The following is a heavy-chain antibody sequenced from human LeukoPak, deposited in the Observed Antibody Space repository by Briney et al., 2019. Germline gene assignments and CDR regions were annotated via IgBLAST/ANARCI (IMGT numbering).Heavy chain of an antibody. Sequence: GGSLRLSCAASGFTFSNAWMSWVRQAPGKGLEWVGRIKSKTDGGTTDYAAPVKGRFTISRDDSKNTLYLQMNSLKTEDTAVYYCTTGLYYYGSGSFDYWGQGTLVTVSS. J-gene: IGHJ4*02. CDR3: TTGLYYYGSGSFDY. V-gene: IGHV3-15*01. CDR2: IKSKTDGGTT. CDR1: GFTFSNAW. D-gene: IGHD3-10*01.